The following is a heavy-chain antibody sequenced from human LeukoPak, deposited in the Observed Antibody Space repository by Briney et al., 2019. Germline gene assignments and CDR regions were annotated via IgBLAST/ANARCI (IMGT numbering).Heavy chain of an antibody. J-gene: IGHJ3*01. CDR3: ARAQWGYPFDV. V-gene: IGHV3-7*03. CDR2: ITGVGSDK. Sequence: PGGSLRLSCAASGFSSSNYWMTWIRQAPGKGLEWVATITGVGSDKRYVDSVKGRFTISRDDVKNSLYLQLTNLRAEDTAIYYCARAQWGYPFDVWGQGTRVTVSS. D-gene: IGHD5-18*01. CDR1: GFSSSNYW.